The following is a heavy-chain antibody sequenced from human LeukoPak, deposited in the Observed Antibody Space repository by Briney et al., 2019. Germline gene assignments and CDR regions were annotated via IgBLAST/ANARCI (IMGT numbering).Heavy chain of an antibody. Sequence: PSETLSLTCTVSGGSISSYYWSWIRQPPGKGLEWIGYIYYSGSTNYNPSLKSRVTISVDTSKNQISLKLSSVTAADTAVYYCARQEHYYDSNAFEIWGQGTMVTVSS. D-gene: IGHD3-22*01. V-gene: IGHV4-59*01. CDR3: ARQEHYYDSNAFEI. CDR2: IYYSGST. J-gene: IGHJ3*02. CDR1: GGSISSYY.